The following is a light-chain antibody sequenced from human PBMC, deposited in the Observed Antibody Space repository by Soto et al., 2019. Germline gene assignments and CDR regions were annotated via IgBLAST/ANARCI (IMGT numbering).Light chain of an antibody. CDR3: QHSGT. J-gene: IGKJ1*01. CDR1: QSISTR. V-gene: IGKV1-5*03. CDR2: KAS. Sequence: DIQMTQSPSTLSASVGDRVTITCRAGQSISTRLAWYQQKPGRAPNLLIYKASDLKTGVPSRFSGSGSGTEFTLSITTLQPDDFATYYCQHSGTFGQGTKVEI.